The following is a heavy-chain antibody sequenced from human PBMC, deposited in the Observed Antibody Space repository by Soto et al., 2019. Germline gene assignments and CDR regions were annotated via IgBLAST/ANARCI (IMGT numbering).Heavy chain of an antibody. CDR2: IYWDDDK. D-gene: IGHD1-26*01. J-gene: IGHJ6*02. CDR1: GFSLTTSGVG. CDR3: THRRLGSPSGAMDV. V-gene: IGHV2-5*05. Sequence: QITLKESGPPLVKPTQTLTLTCTFSGFSLTTSGVGVGWIRQPPGKALEWLAFIYWDDDKRYGPSLKTRLTIIKDTSKNQVVLTMTNVDPVTKATYYYTHRRLGSPSGAMDVWGQGTTVTVSS.